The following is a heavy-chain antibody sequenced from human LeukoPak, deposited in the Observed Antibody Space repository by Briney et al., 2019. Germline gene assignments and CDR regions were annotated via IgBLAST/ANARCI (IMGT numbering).Heavy chain of an antibody. CDR1: GGTFSSYT. J-gene: IGHJ6*03. V-gene: IGHV1-69*13. Sequence: SVKVSCKASGGTFSSYTINWVRQAPGQGLEWMGGIIPIFGTANYAQKFQGRVTITADESTSTAYMELSSLRSEDTAVYYCARDYGDYGYYYYMDVWGKGTTVTVSS. CDR2: IIPIFGTA. D-gene: IGHD4-17*01. CDR3: ARDYGDYGYYYYMDV.